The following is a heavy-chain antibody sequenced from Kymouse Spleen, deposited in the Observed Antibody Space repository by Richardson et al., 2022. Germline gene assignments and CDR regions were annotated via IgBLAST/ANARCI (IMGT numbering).Heavy chain of an antibody. Sequence: EVQLVESGGGLVKPGGSLRLSCAASGFTFSNAWMSWVRQAPGKGLEWVGRIKSKTDGGTTDYAAPVKGRFTISRDDSKNTLYLQMNSLKTEDTAVYYCTTDSSTSCSNWFDPWGQGTLVTVSS. D-gene: IGHD2-2*02. V-gene: IGHV3-15*01. CDR3: TTDSSTSCSNWFDP. CDR2: IKSKTDGGTT. CDR1: GFTFSNAW. J-gene: IGHJ5*02.